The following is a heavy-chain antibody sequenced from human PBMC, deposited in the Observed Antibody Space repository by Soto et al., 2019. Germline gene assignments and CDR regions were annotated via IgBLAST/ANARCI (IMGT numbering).Heavy chain of an antibody. V-gene: IGHV1-18*01. J-gene: IGHJ4*02. Sequence: GASVKVSCKASGYTFTSYGISWVRQAPGQGLEWMGWISANNGNTNYAQKLQGRVTMTTDTSTSTAYMELRSLRSDEGGVYPCARILRYLDAPFDYWGQGTLVTVSS. CDR3: ARILRYLDAPFDY. CDR2: ISANNGNT. D-gene: IGHD3-9*01. CDR1: GYTFTSYG.